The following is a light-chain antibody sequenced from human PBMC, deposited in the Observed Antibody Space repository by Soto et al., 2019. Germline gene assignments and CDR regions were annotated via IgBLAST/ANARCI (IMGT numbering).Light chain of an antibody. J-gene: IGLJ2*01. V-gene: IGLV3-9*01. CDR1: NIGSKN. Sequence: SYELTQPLSVSVALGQTARITCGGNNIGSKNVHWYQQKPAQAPVLVIYRINNRPSGIPERFSGSNSGNTATLTISRAQAGDEADYYCQVWDSITVHVVFGGGTKLTVL. CDR3: QVWDSITVHVV. CDR2: RIN.